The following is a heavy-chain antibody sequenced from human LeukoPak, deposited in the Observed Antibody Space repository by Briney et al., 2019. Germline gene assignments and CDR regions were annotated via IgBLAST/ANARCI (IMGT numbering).Heavy chain of an antibody. CDR1: GFTFSSYV. Sequence: PGGSLRLSCVASGFTFSSYVMSWVRQAPGKGLEWVSAISGSGGSTYYADSVKGRFTISRDNSKNTLYLQMNSLRAEDTAIYYCTKRLPGGDYFDYWGQGTLVTVSS. CDR3: TKRLPGGDYFDY. CDR2: ISGSGGST. V-gene: IGHV3-23*01. J-gene: IGHJ4*02. D-gene: IGHD2-2*01.